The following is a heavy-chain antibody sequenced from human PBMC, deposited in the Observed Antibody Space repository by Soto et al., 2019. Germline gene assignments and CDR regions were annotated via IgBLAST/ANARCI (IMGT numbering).Heavy chain of an antibody. D-gene: IGHD2-2*02. CDR1: GFTFSSYA. Sequence: PGGSLRLSCAASGFTFSSYAMSWVSKAPGKGLEWVSAISGGGTGTYYAGSVQGRFTISRDNSKNTVFLQMNSLRADDTAVYHCAKEGAIAPWATGLDNWGQGALVTVSS. J-gene: IGHJ4*02. CDR3: AKEGAIAPWATGLDN. V-gene: IGHV3-23*01. CDR2: ISGGGTGT.